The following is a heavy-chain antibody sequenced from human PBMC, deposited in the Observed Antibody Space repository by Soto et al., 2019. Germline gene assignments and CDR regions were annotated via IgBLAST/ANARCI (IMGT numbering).Heavy chain of an antibody. CDR3: TGPYPYYFDS. CDR2: INHSGNT. V-gene: IGHV4-34*01. CDR1: GGSFSTYY. Sequence: QVQLQQWGAGLLKPSETLSLTCTVYGGSFSTYYWSWIRQPPGKGLEWIGEINHSGNTNYNPSLMGRVTMSFDTSKNQFSLKLNSVTAADTAEYYCTGPYPYYFDSWGQGTLVTVSS. J-gene: IGHJ4*02.